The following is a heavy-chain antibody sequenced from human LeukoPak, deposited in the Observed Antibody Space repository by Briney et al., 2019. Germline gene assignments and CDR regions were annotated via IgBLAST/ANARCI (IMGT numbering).Heavy chain of an antibody. V-gene: IGHV1-18*01. CDR3: ARDFGGNSPYDAFDI. D-gene: IGHD4-23*01. J-gene: IGHJ3*02. CDR2: ISAYNGNT. Sequence: ASVKVSCKASGYTFTSYGTSWVRQAPGQGLEWMGWISAYNGNTNYAQKLQGRVTMTTDTSTSTAYMELRSLRSDDTAVYYCARDFGGNSPYDAFDIWGQGTMVTVSS. CDR1: GYTFTSYG.